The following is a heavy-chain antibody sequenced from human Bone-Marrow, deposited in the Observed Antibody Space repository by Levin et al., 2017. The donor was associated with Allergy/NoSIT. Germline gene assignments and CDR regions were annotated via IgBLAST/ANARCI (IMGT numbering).Heavy chain of an antibody. V-gene: IGHV1-69*01. J-gene: IGHJ6*02. CDR3: ARDDDPAVIPGSVFDDYFGMDV. CDR2: VIPIFNTA. Sequence: PGGFLRLSCKASGGTFSNCAISWVRQAPGQGLEWMGGVIPIFNTANYAQKFHGRVTITADESTGTVYLEVRSLRSEDTAVYYCARDDDPAVIPGSVFDDYFGMDVWGQGTTVTVSS. D-gene: IGHD2-2*01. CDR1: GGTFSNCA.